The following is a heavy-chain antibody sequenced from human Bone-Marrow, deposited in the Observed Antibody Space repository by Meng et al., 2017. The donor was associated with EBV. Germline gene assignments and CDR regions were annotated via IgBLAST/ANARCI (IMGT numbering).Heavy chain of an antibody. V-gene: IGHV1-69*01. CDR2: FIPILGTP. J-gene: IGHJ4*02. Sequence: QVYLVQAGAEVKRPGSSVKVSCKASGGAFSNSAISWVRQAPGQGLEWMGGFIPILGTPNYAQKYQDRVTITADESTSTAYMELSGLRSEDTAVYYCARESGRGYTPDFWGQGTLVTVSS. CDR1: GGAFSNSA. D-gene: IGHD3-10*01. CDR3: ARESGRGYTPDF.